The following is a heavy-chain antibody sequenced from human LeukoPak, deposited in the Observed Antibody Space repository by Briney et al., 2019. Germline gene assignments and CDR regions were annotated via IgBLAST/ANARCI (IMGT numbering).Heavy chain of an antibody. CDR1: GDSIISYF. CDR2: MHNGRYS. V-gene: IGHV4-59*01. Sequence: SETLSLTCSVPGDSIISYFWSWIRQPPGKGLEWIGYMHNGRYSNYNPSLKSRVTISGDTSKNQLSLKLTSVTAADTAVYYCAATIKRDYGDTYLDHWGQGSLVTVSS. J-gene: IGHJ4*02. CDR3: AATIKRDYGDTYLDH. D-gene: IGHD4/OR15-4a*01.